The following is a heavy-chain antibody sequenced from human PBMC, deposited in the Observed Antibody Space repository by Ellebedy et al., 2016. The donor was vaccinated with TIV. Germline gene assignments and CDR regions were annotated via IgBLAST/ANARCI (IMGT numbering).Heavy chain of an antibody. Sequence: GESLKISXAASGFTVSDYYMSWIRQAPGKGLEWVSYISSSGSTIYYADSVKGRFTISRDNAKNSLYLQMNSLRAEDTAVYYCARSVAARPMDVWGKGTTVTVSS. CDR3: ARSVAARPMDV. CDR1: GFTVSDYY. CDR2: ISSSGSTI. J-gene: IGHJ6*03. D-gene: IGHD6-6*01. V-gene: IGHV3-11*01.